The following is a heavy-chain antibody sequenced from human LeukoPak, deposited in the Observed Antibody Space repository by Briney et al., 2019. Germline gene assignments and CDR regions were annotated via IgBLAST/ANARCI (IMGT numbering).Heavy chain of an antibody. J-gene: IGHJ4*02. V-gene: IGHV1-24*01. CDR2: FDPEDGET. D-gene: IGHD1-26*01. CDR3: ATGGGSYYGTFDY. Sequence: ASVKVSCKVSGYTLTELSMHWVRQAPGKGLEWMGGFDPEDGETIYAQKFQGRVTMTEDTSTDTAYMELSNLRSEDTAVYYCATGGGSYYGTFDYWGQGTLVTVSS. CDR1: GYTLTELS.